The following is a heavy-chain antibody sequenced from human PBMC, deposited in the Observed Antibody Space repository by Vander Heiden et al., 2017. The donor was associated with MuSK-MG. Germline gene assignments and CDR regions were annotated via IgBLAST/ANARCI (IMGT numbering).Heavy chain of an antibody. Sequence: QVTLKESGPVLVKPTETLTLTSTASGFSLSNARMGVSWIRQPPGKALAWLAHIFSNDEKSYSTSLKSRLTISKDTSKSQVVLTMTNMDPVDTATYYCARILGSSGWYEWWYFDLWGRGTLVTVSS. J-gene: IGHJ2*01. CDR1: GFSLSNARMG. CDR3: ARILGSSGWYEWWYFDL. V-gene: IGHV2-26*01. D-gene: IGHD6-19*01. CDR2: IFSNDEK.